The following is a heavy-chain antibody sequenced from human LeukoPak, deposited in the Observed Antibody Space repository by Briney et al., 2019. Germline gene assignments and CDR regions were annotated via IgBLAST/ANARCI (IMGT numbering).Heavy chain of an antibody. D-gene: IGHD5-12*01. CDR3: AKYIVAREIEGFDY. Sequence: PGRSLRLSCAASGFTFDDYAMHWVRHAPGKGLEWVSGISWNSGSIGYADSVKGRFTISRDNAKNSLYLQLNSLGAEDTALYYCAKYIVAREIEGFDYWGQGTLVTVSS. CDR2: ISWNSGSI. J-gene: IGHJ4*02. V-gene: IGHV3-9*01. CDR1: GFTFDDYA.